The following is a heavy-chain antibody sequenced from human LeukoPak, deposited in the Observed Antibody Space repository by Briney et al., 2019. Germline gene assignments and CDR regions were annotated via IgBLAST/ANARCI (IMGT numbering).Heavy chain of an antibody. CDR1: GFTFSSYA. D-gene: IGHD1-20*01. J-gene: IGHJ6*02. CDR2: ISYDGSNK. CDR3: LNWKLEDGMDV. V-gene: IGHV3-30-3*01. Sequence: GRSLRLSCAASGFTFSSYAMHWVRQAPGKGLEWVAVISYDGSNKYYADSVKGRFTISRDNSKNMLYLQMNSLRAEDTAVYYCLNWKLEDGMDVWGQGTTVTVSS.